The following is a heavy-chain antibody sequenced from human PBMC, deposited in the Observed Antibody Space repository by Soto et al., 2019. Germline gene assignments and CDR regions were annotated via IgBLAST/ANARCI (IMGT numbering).Heavy chain of an antibody. Sequence: GGSLRLSCVASGFTFGNHAMHWVRQGPGKGLEWVSGMSWNSGNTAYANSVKGRFTISRDNSKNVLYLQMDSLRPEDTALYFCFKDSGHQRYYYYYHMDVWGKGTAVTVSS. D-gene: IGHD6-19*01. CDR1: GFTFGNHA. V-gene: IGHV3-9*01. CDR2: MSWNSGNT. CDR3: FKDSGHQRYYYYYHMDV. J-gene: IGHJ6*04.